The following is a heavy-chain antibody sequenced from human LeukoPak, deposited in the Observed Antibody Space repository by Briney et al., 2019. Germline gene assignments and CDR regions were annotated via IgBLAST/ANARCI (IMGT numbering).Heavy chain of an antibody. CDR1: GFTFSSYA. D-gene: IGHD2-2*01. CDR2: ISGGGGST. Sequence: GGSLRLSCAASGFTFSSYAMNWVRQAPGKGLEWVSVISGGGGSTYYADSVKGRFTISRDNSMNTLYLQMNSLRADDTAVYYCARSPTAINGYFDPWGQGTLVTVSS. J-gene: IGHJ5*02. CDR3: ARSPTAINGYFDP. V-gene: IGHV3-23*01.